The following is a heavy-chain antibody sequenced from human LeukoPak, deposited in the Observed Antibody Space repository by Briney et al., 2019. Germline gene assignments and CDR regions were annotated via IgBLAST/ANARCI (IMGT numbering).Heavy chain of an antibody. CDR1: GGSFSGYY. CDR3: ARGYVVPDYYFDY. V-gene: IGHV4-34*01. J-gene: IGHJ4*02. CDR2: INHSGST. Sequence: SETLSLTCAVYGGSFSGYYWSWIRQPPGKGLELIGEINHSGSTNYNPSLKSRVTISVDTSKNQFSLKLSSVTAADTAVYYCARGYVVPDYYFDYWGQGTLVTVSS. D-gene: IGHD2-2*01.